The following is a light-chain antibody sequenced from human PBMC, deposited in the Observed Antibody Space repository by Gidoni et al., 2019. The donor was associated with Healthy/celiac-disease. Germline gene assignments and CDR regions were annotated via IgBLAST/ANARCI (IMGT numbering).Light chain of an antibody. CDR2: AAS. V-gene: IGKV1-39*01. Sequence: DIQMNQSPSSLSASVGDIVTITCRASQSISSYLNWYQQKPGKSPKLLIYAASSLQSGVPSRFSGSGSGTDFTLTISSLQPEDFATYYCQQSYSTPQTFGQGTKLEIK. CDR3: QQSYSTPQT. CDR1: QSISSY. J-gene: IGKJ2*01.